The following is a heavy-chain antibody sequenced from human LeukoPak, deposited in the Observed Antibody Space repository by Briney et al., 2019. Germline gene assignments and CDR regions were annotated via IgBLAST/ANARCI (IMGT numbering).Heavy chain of an antibody. CDR2: ISSSSSYI. V-gene: IGHV3-21*01. D-gene: IGHD3-10*01. CDR1: GFTFRTYW. CDR3: ARVNHYGSGRYDY. J-gene: IGHJ4*02. Sequence: GGSLRLSCAASGFTFRTYWMHWVRQTPGKGLEWVSSISSSSSYIYYADSLKGRFTISRDNAKNSLYLQMNSLRAEDTAVYYCARVNHYGSGRYDYWGQGTLVTVSS.